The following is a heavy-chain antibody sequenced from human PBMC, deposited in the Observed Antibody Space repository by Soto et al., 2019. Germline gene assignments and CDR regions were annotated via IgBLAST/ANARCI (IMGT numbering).Heavy chain of an antibody. CDR1: GFTFSNYV. D-gene: IGHD4-17*01. J-gene: IGHJ5*02. CDR2: ISYDGSNK. Sequence: QVQLVESGGGVVQPGRSLRLSCAASGFTFSNYVMHWARQAPGKGLEWVALISYDGSNKYYADSVKGRFTISRDNSKNPLYLQMNSLRAEDTAVYYCARGDYGDNWFDPWGQGTLVTVSS. V-gene: IGHV3-30-3*01. CDR3: ARGDYGDNWFDP.